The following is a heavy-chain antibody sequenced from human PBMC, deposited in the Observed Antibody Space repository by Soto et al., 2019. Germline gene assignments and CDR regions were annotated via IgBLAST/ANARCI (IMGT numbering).Heavy chain of an antibody. J-gene: IGHJ5*02. D-gene: IGHD3-3*01. CDR3: ARGVFFGVVIIAVRWFDP. CDR1: GGSFSGYY. V-gene: IGHV4-34*01. CDR2: INHSGST. Sequence: SETLSLTCAVYGGSFSGYYWSWIRQPPGKGLEWIGEINHSGSTNYNPSLKSRVTISVDTSKNQFSLKLSSVTAADTAVYYCARGVFFGVVIIAVRWFDPWGQGTLVTVSS.